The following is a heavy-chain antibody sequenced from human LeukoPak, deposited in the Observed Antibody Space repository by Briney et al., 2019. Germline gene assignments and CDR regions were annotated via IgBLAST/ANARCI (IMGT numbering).Heavy chain of an antibody. V-gene: IGHV3-48*04. Sequence: AGGSLRLSCAASGFSFTTYNMNWVRQAPGKGLEWISYISSSSNSIYYADSVKGRFTISRDNAKNALYLEMNSLRAEDTAVYYCARDMWTTVVTRGYWGQGTLVTVSS. J-gene: IGHJ4*02. CDR2: ISSSSNSI. CDR1: GFSFTTYN. D-gene: IGHD4-23*01. CDR3: ARDMWTTVVTRGY.